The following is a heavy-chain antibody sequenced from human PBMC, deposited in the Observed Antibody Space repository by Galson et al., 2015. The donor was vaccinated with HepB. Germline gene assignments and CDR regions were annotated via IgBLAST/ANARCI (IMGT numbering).Heavy chain of an antibody. Sequence: SLRLSCAASGFTFNSYSMNWVRQAPGKGLEWVSYISSSSSTIYYADSVKGRFTISRDNAKNSLYLQMNSLRDEDTAVYYCARWLELRYFDWMYWYFDLWGRGTLVTVSS. J-gene: IGHJ2*01. CDR3: ARWLELRYFDWMYWYFDL. CDR1: GFTFNSYS. CDR2: ISSSSSTI. D-gene: IGHD3-9*01. V-gene: IGHV3-48*02.